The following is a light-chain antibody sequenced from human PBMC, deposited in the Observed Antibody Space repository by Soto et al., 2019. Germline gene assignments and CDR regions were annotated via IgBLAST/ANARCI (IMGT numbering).Light chain of an antibody. J-gene: IGLJ1*01. Sequence: QSVLTQPASVSGAPGQSIAISCTGTSSNVGSYKLVSWYQQHPGKAPKLMIFEVNKRPSGVSNRFSGSKSGNTASLTISGLKVEDEADYYCCSAVGSPKSVFGNGT. V-gene: IGLV2-23*02. CDR3: CSAVGSPKSV. CDR2: EVN. CDR1: SSNVGSYKL.